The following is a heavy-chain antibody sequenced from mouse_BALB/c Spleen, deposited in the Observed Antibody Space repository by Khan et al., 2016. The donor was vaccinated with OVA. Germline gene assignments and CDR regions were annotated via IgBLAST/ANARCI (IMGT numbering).Heavy chain of an antibody. CDR1: GYSITSGYF. V-gene: IGHV3-6*02. CDR3: ARGGRSGPAGFTN. CDR2: IRYDGNS. Sequence: EVQLQESGPGLVKPSQSLSLTCSVTGYSITSGYFWNWIRQFPGNKLEWMGYIRYDGNSNYYPSLKNRISISRDTSKNQFFLKLNSVTPEDTATYDCARGGRSGPAGFTNWGQGTLVTVSA. D-gene: IGHD3-1*01. J-gene: IGHJ3*01.